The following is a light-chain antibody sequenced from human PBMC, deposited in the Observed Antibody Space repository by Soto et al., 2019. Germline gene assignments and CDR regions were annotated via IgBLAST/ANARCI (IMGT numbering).Light chain of an antibody. CDR1: QSVSSN. CDR3: QQYNNWPV. V-gene: IGKV3-15*01. Sequence: EIVMTQSPATLSVSPEERATLSCRASQSVSSNLAWYQQKPGQAPRLLIYAASTRATGIPARFSGSGSGTEFTLTISSLQSEDFAVYYCQQYNNWPVFGQGTKVDIK. CDR2: AAS. J-gene: IGKJ1*01.